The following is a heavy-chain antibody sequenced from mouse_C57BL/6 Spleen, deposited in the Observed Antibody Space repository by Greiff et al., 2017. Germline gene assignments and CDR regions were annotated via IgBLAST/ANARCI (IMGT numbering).Heavy chain of an antibody. CDR2: IDPSDSYT. J-gene: IGHJ1*03. D-gene: IGHD1-1*01. CDR3: ARTAYGSSWYFDV. CDR1: GYTFTSYW. V-gene: IGHV1-59*01. Sequence: QVQLQQPGAELVRPGTSVKLSCKASGYTFTSYWMHWVKQRPGQGLEWIGVIDPSDSYTNYNQKFKGKATLTVDTSSSTAYMQLSSLTSEDSAVYYCARTAYGSSWYFDVWGTGTTVTVSS.